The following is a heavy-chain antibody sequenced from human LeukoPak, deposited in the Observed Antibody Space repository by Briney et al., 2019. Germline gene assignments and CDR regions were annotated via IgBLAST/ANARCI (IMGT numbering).Heavy chain of an antibody. CDR2: IYYTGST. CDR3: ARGNSGSYYGFDY. D-gene: IGHD1-26*01. CDR1: GGSISSYY. Sequence: SETLSLTCTVSGGSISSYYWSWIRQPPGKGLEWIGYIYYTGSTNYNPSLKSRVTISVDTSKNQFSLKLSSVIAADTAVYYCARGNSGSYYGFDYWGQGTLVTVSS. J-gene: IGHJ4*02. V-gene: IGHV4-59*01.